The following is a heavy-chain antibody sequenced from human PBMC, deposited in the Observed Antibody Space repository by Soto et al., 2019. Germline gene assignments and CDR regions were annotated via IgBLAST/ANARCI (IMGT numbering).Heavy chain of an antibody. CDR3: ARYGMIVVGINSYYYYYRLEV. V-gene: IGHV4-4*02. J-gene: IGHJ6*02. Sequence: TLSLTCAVSGGSISSSNWWSWVRQPPGKGLEWIGEIYHSGSTNYNPSLKSRVTISVDKSKNQFTLKLSSVTAADTAVYYCARYGMIVVGINSYYYYYRLEVWCPGNTVTV. D-gene: IGHD3-22*01. CDR2: IYHSGST. CDR1: GGSISSSNW.